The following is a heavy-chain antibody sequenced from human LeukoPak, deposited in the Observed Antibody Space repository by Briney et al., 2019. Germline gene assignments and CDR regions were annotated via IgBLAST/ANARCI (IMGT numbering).Heavy chain of an antibody. CDR2: VYIARSGGDT. CDR3: ARGDGNNFWED. Sequence: GGSLRLSCAASGFAVSSNYMSWVRQAPGNGLEWVSVVYIARSGGDTYYADSVTGRFTISRDSSKNIVYLQMNSLRVEDTAVYYCARGDGNNFWEDWGQGTLVTVSS. J-gene: IGHJ4*02. CDR1: GFAVSSNY. V-gene: IGHV3-53*01. D-gene: IGHD5-24*01.